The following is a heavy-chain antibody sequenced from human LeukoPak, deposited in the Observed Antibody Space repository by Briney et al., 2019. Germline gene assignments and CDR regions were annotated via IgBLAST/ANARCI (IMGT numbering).Heavy chain of an antibody. J-gene: IGHJ6*03. CDR3: ARACYGYVWGYMDV. Sequence: GGSLRLSCAASGFTFSSYWMSWLRQAPGKGLEWVANIKQDGSEKYYVDSVKGRFTISRDNAKNSLYLQMNSLRAEDTAVYYCARACYGYVWGYMDVWGKGTTVTVSS. CDR1: GFTFSSYW. D-gene: IGHD3-16*01. CDR2: IKQDGSEK. V-gene: IGHV3-7*01.